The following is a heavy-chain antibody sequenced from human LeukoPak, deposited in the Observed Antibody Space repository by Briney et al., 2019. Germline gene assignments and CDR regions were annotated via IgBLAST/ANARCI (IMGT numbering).Heavy chain of an antibody. CDR3: ARDGLDSGYDFYRTFDL. CDR1: GFTFSDYY. J-gene: IGHJ4*02. Sequence: GGSLRLSCAASGFTFSDYYMSWVRQAPGKGPEWVSSISSSGSTINFADPVKGRFTISRDNAKNSFSLQMNSLTVADTAVYYCARDGLDSGYDFYRTFDLWGQGTLVTVSS. D-gene: IGHD5-12*01. CDR2: ISSSGSTI. V-gene: IGHV3-11*01.